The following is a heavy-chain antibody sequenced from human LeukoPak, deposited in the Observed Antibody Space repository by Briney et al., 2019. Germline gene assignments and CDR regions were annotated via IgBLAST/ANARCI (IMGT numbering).Heavy chain of an antibody. CDR1: GFTFSGYA. V-gene: IGHV3-23*01. J-gene: IGHJ4*02. CDR2: ITGSGDYT. Sequence: GGSLRLSCAASGFTFSGYAMAWVRQAPGKGLEWVSSITGSGDYTYYIDSVKGRFTISRDNSKNILYLQMNSLRGEDTALYYCAKDGLYYDGSAHVYYFDYWGQGTLVAVSS. CDR3: AKDGLYYDGSAHVYYFDY. D-gene: IGHD3-22*01.